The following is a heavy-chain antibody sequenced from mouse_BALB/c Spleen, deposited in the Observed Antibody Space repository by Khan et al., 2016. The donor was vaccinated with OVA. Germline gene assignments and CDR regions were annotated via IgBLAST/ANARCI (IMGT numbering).Heavy chain of an antibody. CDR3: ARTHER. J-gene: IGHJ2*01. V-gene: IGHV1-4*01. Sequence: VELVESGAELARPGASVKMSCKASGYTFTSYTMHWVKQRPGQGLEWIGYINPSSGYTKYNQKFKDKATLTADKSSSTGYMQLSSLTSEDSAVYYCARTHERWGQGTTLTVSS. CDR1: GYTFTSYT. CDR2: INPSSGYT.